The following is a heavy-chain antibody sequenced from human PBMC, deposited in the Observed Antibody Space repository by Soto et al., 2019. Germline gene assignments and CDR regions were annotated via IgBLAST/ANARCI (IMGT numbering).Heavy chain of an antibody. D-gene: IGHD5-12*01. Sequence: SVKVSCKSSGGTFSSYVFSWVRQAPGQGLEWMGGIVPMLGTTNLAQQFQGRVTITADESTNTAYMDMSSLRSDDTAVYYCAWVPNYYDSVGLNSGFDSHVLEVWGQVTTVTVSS. CDR1: GGTFSSYV. J-gene: IGHJ6*01. V-gene: IGHV1-69*13. CDR2: IVPMLGTT. CDR3: AWVPNYYDSVGLNSGFDSHVLEV.